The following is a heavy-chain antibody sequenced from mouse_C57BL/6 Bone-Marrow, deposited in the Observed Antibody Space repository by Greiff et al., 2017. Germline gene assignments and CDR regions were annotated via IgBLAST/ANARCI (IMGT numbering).Heavy chain of an antibody. CDR1: GYAFTNYL. Sequence: QVHVKQSGAELVRPGTSVTVSCKASGYAFTNYLLEWVQQRPGPGLEWIGVINPGSGGTNYNEKFKGKATLTADKSSSTAYMQLSSLTSEASAVYFCARDYDYGSSYPWYFDVWGTGTTVTVSS. D-gene: IGHD1-1*01. CDR3: ARDYDYGSSYPWYFDV. CDR2: INPGSGGT. J-gene: IGHJ1*03. V-gene: IGHV1-54*01.